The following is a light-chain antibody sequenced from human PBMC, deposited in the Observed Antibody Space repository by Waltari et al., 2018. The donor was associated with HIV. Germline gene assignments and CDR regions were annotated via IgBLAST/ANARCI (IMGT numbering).Light chain of an antibody. CDR3: SSYSPRGFVL. Sequence: SALTQPASVSGSPGQSFTISCTGPTNEMTTFNFVFWYQQSPGSAPTLLIFEVCFRHSGVSVRFSGSKSGDTASLPISALRAEYDGDYFCSSYSPRGFVLFGGGTKVTVL. V-gene: IGLV2-14*01. CDR2: EVC. CDR1: TNEMTTFNF. J-gene: IGLJ3*02.